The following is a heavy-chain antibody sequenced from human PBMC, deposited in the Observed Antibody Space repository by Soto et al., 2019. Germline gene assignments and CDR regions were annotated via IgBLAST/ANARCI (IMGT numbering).Heavy chain of an antibody. J-gene: IGHJ5*02. Sequence: LRLSCAASGFIFENFGMSWVRQAPGKGLEWISSISGSGFKKYYADSVKGRFTISRDNSKSMVYLELNNLSAEDTAVYHCAKNQGVELVPLATVDWFDPWGQGSLVTVSS. D-gene: IGHD1-26*01. CDR2: ISGSGFKK. CDR3: AKNQGVELVPLATVDWFDP. V-gene: IGHV3-23*01. CDR1: GFIFENFG.